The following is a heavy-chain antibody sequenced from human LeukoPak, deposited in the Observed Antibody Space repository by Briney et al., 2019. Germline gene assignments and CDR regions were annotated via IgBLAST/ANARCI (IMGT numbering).Heavy chain of an antibody. CDR3: ARGVAAPGTGGLSWFDP. D-gene: IGHD6-13*01. Sequence: SETLSLTCTVSGGSIGSNYWSWIRPPPGKGLEWIGYIYSSGSTNYNPPLKSRVTISLDTSKNQFSLKLSFVTAADTAVYYCARGVAAPGTGGLSWFDPWGQGTLVTVSS. V-gene: IGHV4-59*01. CDR1: GGSIGSNY. J-gene: IGHJ5*02. CDR2: IYSSGST.